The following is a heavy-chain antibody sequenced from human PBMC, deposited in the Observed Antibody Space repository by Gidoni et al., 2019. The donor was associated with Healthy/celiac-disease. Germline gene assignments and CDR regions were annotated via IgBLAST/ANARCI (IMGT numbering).Heavy chain of an antibody. Sequence: EVQLVESGGGLVQPGGSLRLSCAASGFTFSSYWMHWVRQAPGKGLVWVSRINSDGSSTSYADSVKGRFTISRDNAKNTLYLQMNSLRAEDTAVYYCARDDVEPCGGDCLYNWFDPWGQGTLVTVSS. V-gene: IGHV3-74*01. J-gene: IGHJ5*02. CDR3: ARDDVEPCGGDCLYNWFDP. CDR1: GFTFSSYW. CDR2: INSDGSST. D-gene: IGHD2-21*02.